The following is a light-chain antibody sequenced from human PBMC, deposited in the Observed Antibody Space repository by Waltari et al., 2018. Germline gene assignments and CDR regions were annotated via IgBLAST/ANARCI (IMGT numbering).Light chain of an antibody. J-gene: IGLJ2*01. Sequence: YDLTQPPSVSVSPGQTAAITCSGDGLPNQYTFWHQQKSGQAPVLVMYDDNKRPSGIPGRFSGSSAGTVATLTITGAQVDDEADYYCYSKDTDGGSQGKIGGGTKLTVL. CDR3: YSKDTDGGSQGK. CDR1: GLPNQY. V-gene: IGLV3-10*01. CDR2: DDN.